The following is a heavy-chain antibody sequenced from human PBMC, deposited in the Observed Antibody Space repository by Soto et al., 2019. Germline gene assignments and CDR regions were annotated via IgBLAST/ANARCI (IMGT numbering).Heavy chain of an antibody. CDR1: EFTFSIYA. Sequence: GGSLRLSCAASEFTFSIYAMSWVRQAPGKGLEWLSTISGSGGTTYYAASAKGRFTISRDNSRNTLHLQMNSLRVEDTAVYYCAKTLLSTSWYGLHDYVSQGTLVTVSS. V-gene: IGHV3-23*01. CDR3: AKTLLSTSWYGLHDY. J-gene: IGHJ4*02. CDR2: ISGSGGTT. D-gene: IGHD6-13*01.